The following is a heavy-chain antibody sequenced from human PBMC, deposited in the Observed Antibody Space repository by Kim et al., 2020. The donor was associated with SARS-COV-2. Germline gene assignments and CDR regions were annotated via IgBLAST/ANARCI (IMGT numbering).Heavy chain of an antibody. D-gene: IGHD6-6*01. V-gene: IGHV1-3*01. CDR2: T. Sequence: TKYTQKCPGRVTLTRDTSASTAYMELSSLSSEDTAVYYCASWSSSRSFDYWGQGTLVTVSS. J-gene: IGHJ4*02. CDR3: ASWSSSRSFDY.